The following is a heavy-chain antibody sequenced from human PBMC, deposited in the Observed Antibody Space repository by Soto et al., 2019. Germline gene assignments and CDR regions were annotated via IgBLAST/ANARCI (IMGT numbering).Heavy chain of an antibody. CDR2: IYYNGIT. CDR3: ARRYGSAIDY. Sequence: PSETPSLTCTVSRGSINSADYYWSWIRQPPGKGLEWIGYIYYNGITYYNWSLKSRVTISVDTSKNQFSLELSSVTAADTAVYYCARRYGSAIDYWGQGTLVTSPQ. CDR1: RGSINSADYY. V-gene: IGHV4-30-4*01. D-gene: IGHD1-26*01. J-gene: IGHJ4*02.